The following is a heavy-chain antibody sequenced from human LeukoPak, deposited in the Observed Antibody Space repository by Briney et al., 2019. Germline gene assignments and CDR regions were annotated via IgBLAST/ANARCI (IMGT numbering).Heavy chain of an antibody. Sequence: ASVKVSCKASGYTFTGYYMHRVRQAPGQGLEWMGWINPNSGGTNYAQKFQGRVTMTRDTSISTAYMELSRLRSDDTAVYYCARVGSSGYYSSPLNYWGQGTLVTVSS. V-gene: IGHV1-2*02. CDR1: GYTFTGYY. D-gene: IGHD3-22*01. CDR2: INPNSGGT. CDR3: ARVGSSGYYSSPLNY. J-gene: IGHJ4*02.